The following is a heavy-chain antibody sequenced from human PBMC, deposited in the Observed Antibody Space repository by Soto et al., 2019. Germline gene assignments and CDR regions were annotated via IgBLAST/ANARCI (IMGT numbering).Heavy chain of an antibody. CDR3: AREAGLYGSRHYYYYTDV. Sequence: QVQLVQSGAEVKKPGASVKVSCKASGYTFTSYGISWVRQAPGQGLEGMGWISAYNGNTNYAQKLHGRVTMATDTSTSTAYMELRSLRSDDTLVYYCAREAGLYGSRHYYYYTDVCGKGTTVTLSS. D-gene: IGHD3-10*01. CDR2: ISAYNGNT. V-gene: IGHV1-18*01. CDR1: GYTFTSYG. J-gene: IGHJ6*03.